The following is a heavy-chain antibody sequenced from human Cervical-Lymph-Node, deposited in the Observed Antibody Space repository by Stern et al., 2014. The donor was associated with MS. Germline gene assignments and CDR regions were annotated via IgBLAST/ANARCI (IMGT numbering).Heavy chain of an antibody. Sequence: VQLVQSGAEVKKPGGSLKISCKGSGYTFTNNWIAWVRQMPGKGLEWMGIIYPDDSDIRYSPSLQGQVTISADKPISTASRQWSSLKAADSAVYYCARPPPRRKWDDPNYGMDVWGQGTTVTVSS. CDR2: IYPDDSDI. J-gene: IGHJ6*02. D-gene: IGHD1-1*01. CDR3: ARPPPRRKWDDPNYGMDV. CDR1: GYTFTNNW. V-gene: IGHV5-51*04.